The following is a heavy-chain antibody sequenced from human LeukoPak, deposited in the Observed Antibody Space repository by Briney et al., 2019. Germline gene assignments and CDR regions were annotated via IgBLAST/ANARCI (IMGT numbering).Heavy chain of an antibody. V-gene: IGHV3-23*01. CDR1: GFTFSSYA. Sequence: GGSLRLSCAASGFTFSSYAMSWVRQAPGKGLEWVSAISGSGGSTYYADSVKGRFTISIDNSKNTLYLQMNSLRAEDTAVYYCAKDLWSGSYYTTIWAFDIWGQGTMVTVSS. J-gene: IGHJ3*02. D-gene: IGHD1-26*01. CDR2: ISGSGGST. CDR3: AKDLWSGSYYTTIWAFDI.